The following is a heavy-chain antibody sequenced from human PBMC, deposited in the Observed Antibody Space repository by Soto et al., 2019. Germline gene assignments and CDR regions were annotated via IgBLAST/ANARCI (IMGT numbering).Heavy chain of an antibody. J-gene: IGHJ4*02. D-gene: IGHD2-15*01. CDR2: ISSTTNYI. CDR1: GVTFSRYS. CDR3: ARESEDLPSNFDS. V-gene: IGHV3-21*01. Sequence: EVQLVESGGGLVRPGGSLRLSCAASGVTFSRYSMNWVRQAPGKGLEWVSSISSTTNYIYYADSMKGRFTVSRDNAKNSVYLDMNSLSAEDTAVYYCARESEDLPSNFDSWGPRTLVTVSS.